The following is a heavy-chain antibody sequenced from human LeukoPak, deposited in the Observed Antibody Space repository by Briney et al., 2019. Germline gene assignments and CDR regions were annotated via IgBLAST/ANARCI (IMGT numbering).Heavy chain of an antibody. V-gene: IGHV4-34*09. CDR1: GGSFSGYY. Sequence: PSETLSLTCAVYGGSFSGYYWSWIRQPPGKGLEWIGEINHSGSTNYNPSLKSRVTISVDTSKNQFSLKLSSVTAADTAVYYCARDRGGFGYFTHWSDPWGQGTLVTVSS. CDR3: ARDRGGFGYFTHWSDP. CDR2: INHSGST. D-gene: IGHD4-23*01. J-gene: IGHJ5*02.